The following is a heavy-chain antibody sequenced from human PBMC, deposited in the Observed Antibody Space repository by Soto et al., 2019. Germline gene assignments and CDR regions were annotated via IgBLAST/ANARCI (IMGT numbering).Heavy chain of an antibody. D-gene: IGHD2-2*01. CDR1: GGSISNYY. V-gene: IGHV4-59*01. J-gene: IGHJ4*02. Sequence: QVQLQESGPRLVKPSETLSLTCIVSGGSISNYYWSWIRQPPGKGLEWIGYIYYTGSTNYNPSLQSRVTISVDTSKNQFSLKRSSVTAADTAVYYCARAVLPATAPFDYWGQGTLVTVSS. CDR2: IYYTGST. CDR3: ARAVLPATAPFDY.